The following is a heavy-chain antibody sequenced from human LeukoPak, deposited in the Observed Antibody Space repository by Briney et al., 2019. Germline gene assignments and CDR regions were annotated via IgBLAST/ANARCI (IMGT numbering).Heavy chain of an antibody. CDR2: FDPEDGET. D-gene: IGHD2-2*01. V-gene: IGHV1-24*01. Sequence: GASVKVSCKVSGYTLTELSMHWVRQAPGKGLEWMGGFDPEDGETIYAQKFQGRVTMTEDTSTDTAYMELSSLRSEDTAVYYCATIVRYCSSTSCLDVWGQGTTVTVSS. CDR1: GYTLTELS. J-gene: IGHJ6*02. CDR3: ATIVRYCSSTSCLDV.